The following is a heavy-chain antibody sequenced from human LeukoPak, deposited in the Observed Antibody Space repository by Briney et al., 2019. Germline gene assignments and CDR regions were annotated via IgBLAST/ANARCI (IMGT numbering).Heavy chain of an antibody. Sequence: PGGSLRLSCAASGFTFSSYWMHWVRQAPGKGLVWVSRINSDGSSTSYADSVKGRFTISRDNAKNTLYLQMISLRAEDTAVYYCAREQYDYVWGSYRYVLDYWGQGTLVTVSS. CDR3: AREQYDYVWGSYRYVLDY. V-gene: IGHV3-74*01. D-gene: IGHD3-16*02. CDR2: INSDGSST. CDR1: GFTFSSYW. J-gene: IGHJ4*02.